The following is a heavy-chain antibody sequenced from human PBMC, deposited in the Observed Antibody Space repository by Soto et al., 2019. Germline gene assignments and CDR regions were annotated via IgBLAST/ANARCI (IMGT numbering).Heavy chain of an antibody. V-gene: IGHV4-31*03. Sequence: SETLSRTCTVSGGSISSCGYYWGWIRQHPVKVLEWIGYIYYIGSTYYNPSLKRRVTISVEKYKNQFSLKLSSVTAADTAVYYRARAHRYSRGKYCYYGMEVWGEGTTVTVST. D-gene: IGHD6-13*01. CDR1: GGSISSCGYY. CDR2: IYYIGST. J-gene: IGHJ6*04. CDR3: ARAHRYSRGKYCYYGMEV.